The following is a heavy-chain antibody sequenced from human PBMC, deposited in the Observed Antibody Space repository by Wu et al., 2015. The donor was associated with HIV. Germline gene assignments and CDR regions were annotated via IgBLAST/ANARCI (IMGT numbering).Heavy chain of an antibody. CDR1: EYTFTGYY. D-gene: IGHD1-14*01. CDR2: IDPNNGDT. V-gene: IGHV1-2*02. J-gene: IGHJ2*01. Sequence: VQSGADVKKPGASVKVSCKASEYTFTGYYIHWVRQAPGQGLEWMGWIDPNNGDTDYAQSFQGRVTMTRDTSITTAYLELRSLRSDDTAIYYCARDQMGWDRRYFDLWGLAPWSLSPQ. CDR3: ARDQMGWDRRYFDL.